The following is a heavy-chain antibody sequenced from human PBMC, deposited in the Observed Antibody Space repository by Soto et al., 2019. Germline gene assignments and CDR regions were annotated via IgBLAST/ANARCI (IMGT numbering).Heavy chain of an antibody. J-gene: IGHJ6*03. V-gene: IGHV3-23*01. CDR1: GFTFGSYA. D-gene: IGHD2-2*01. CDR3: ATFRGLSYSYSSMDV. Sequence: EVQLLESGGGLVQPGGSLRLSCAASGFTFGSYAMNWLRQAPGRGLVCVSFISGSCRTTYYADSVKGRFTVSRDNSKNTLYLQMNSLRAEDTALYYCATFRGLSYSYSSMDVWGKGTTVTVSS. CDR2: ISGSCRTT.